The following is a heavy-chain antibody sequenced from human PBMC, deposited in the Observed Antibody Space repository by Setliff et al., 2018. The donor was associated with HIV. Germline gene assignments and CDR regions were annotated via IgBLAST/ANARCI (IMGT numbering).Heavy chain of an antibody. CDR1: GGSINSHY. Sequence: LSLTCTVSGGSINSHYWSWIRQSPGEGLEWIGTLNHGGTTDYNPSLKSRVTISADTSTNQFSLKLSSMTAADTAVYFCAVVRGANYWGQGTRGTVS. CDR3: AVVRGANY. CDR2: LNHGGTT. J-gene: IGHJ4*02. D-gene: IGHD3-10*01. V-gene: IGHV4-59*11.